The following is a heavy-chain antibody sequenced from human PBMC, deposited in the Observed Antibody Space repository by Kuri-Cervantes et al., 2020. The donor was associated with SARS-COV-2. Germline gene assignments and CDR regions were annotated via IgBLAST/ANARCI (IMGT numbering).Heavy chain of an antibody. J-gene: IGHJ4*02. V-gene: IGHV3-30-3*01. D-gene: IGHD1-1*01. Sequence: GGSLRLSCAASGFTFSSYAMHWVRQAPGKGLEWVAVISYDGSNKYYADSVKGRFTISRDNSKNTLYLQMNSLRAEDTAVYYRARDCAAGIFDYWGQGTLVTVSS. CDR3: ARDCAAGIFDY. CDR1: GFTFSSYA. CDR2: ISYDGSNK.